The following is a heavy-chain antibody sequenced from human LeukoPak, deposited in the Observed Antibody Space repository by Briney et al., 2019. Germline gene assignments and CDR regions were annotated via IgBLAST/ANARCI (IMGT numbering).Heavy chain of an antibody. CDR3: AKGGGSYYYYFDY. CDR2: ISGSGGST. V-gene: IGHV3-23*01. D-gene: IGHD1-26*01. Sequence: GGCLRLSCAASGFTFSSYAMSWVRQAPGKGLEWVSAISGSGGSTYYADSVRGRFTISRDNSENTLYLQMNSLRAEDTAVYHCAKGGGSYYYYFDYWGQGTLVTVSA. CDR1: GFTFSSYA. J-gene: IGHJ4*02.